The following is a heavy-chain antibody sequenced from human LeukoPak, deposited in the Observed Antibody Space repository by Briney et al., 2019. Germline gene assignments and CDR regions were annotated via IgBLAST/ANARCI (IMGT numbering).Heavy chain of an antibody. V-gene: IGHV3-7*01. CDR2: IKEDGSET. D-gene: IGHD3-10*01. J-gene: IGHJ6*02. Sequence: GGSLRLPCVASGFTFSPYWMTWVSQAPGKGLEWVANIKEDGSETYYVDSVKGRFTISRDNAKNSLFLQMNNLKAEDTALYYCARGRPDYFGSGTYYPYYYGLDVWGQGTTVTVS. CDR1: GFTFSPYW. CDR3: ARGRPDYFGSGTYYPYYYGLDV.